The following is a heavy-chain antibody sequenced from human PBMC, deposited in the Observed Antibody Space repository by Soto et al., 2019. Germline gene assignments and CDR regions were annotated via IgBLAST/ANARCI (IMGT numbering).Heavy chain of an antibody. Sequence: SETLSLTCAVYGGSFSGYYWSWIRQPPGKGLEWIREINHSGSTNYNPSLKSRVTISVDTSKNQFSLKLSSVTAADTAVYYCARHHIGGYCSSTSCYLSSRYYYYYGMDVWGQGTTVTVSS. J-gene: IGHJ6*02. D-gene: IGHD2-2*01. CDR3: ARHHIGGYCSSTSCYLSSRYYYYYGMDV. V-gene: IGHV4-34*01. CDR2: INHSGST. CDR1: GGSFSGYY.